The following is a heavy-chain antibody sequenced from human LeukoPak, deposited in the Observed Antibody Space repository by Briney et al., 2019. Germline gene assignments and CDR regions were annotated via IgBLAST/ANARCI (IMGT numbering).Heavy chain of an antibody. CDR3: ARIPSGYDYYFDY. J-gene: IGHJ4*02. D-gene: IGHD5-12*01. V-gene: IGHV3-48*03. CDR2: ISSSGSTI. CDR1: GFTFSSNG. Sequence: PGGSLRLSCTASGFTFSSNGIHWVRQAPGKGLEWVSYISSSGSTIYYADSVKGRFTISRDNAKNSLYLQMNSLRAEDTAVYYCARIPSGYDYYFDYWGQGTLVTVSS.